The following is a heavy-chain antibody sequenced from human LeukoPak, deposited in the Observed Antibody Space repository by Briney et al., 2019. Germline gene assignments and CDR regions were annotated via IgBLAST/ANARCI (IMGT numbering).Heavy chain of an antibody. Sequence: SETLSLTCTVSGGSISSYYWSWIRQPAGKGLEWIGRIHTTGGTRYNPSLKSRITTSLDASKNQFTLKLSSVTAADTAVYYCARDLALGYCPSSSCSSPLFDYWGQGTLVTVSS. V-gene: IGHV4-4*07. D-gene: IGHD2-2*01. CDR3: ARDLALGYCPSSSCSSPLFDY. CDR1: GGSISSYY. J-gene: IGHJ4*02. CDR2: IHTTGGT.